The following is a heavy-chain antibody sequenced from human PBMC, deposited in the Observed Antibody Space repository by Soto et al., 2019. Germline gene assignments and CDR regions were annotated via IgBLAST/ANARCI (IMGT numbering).Heavy chain of an antibody. J-gene: IGHJ3*02. CDR2: IKSKTDGGTT. V-gene: IGHV3-15*01. CDR3: NIEMRHSNGWYGPFNI. CDR1: GISLSSAW. Sequence: EVQLVESGGGLVKPGGSLRLSCAASGISLSSAWMDWVRQAPGKGLEWVGRIKSKTDGGTTDFAAPVKGRFTISRDDSGNTLFLQLNNLETEDTAMYYCNIEMRHSNGWYGPFNIWGQGAMITVSS. D-gene: IGHD6-19*01.